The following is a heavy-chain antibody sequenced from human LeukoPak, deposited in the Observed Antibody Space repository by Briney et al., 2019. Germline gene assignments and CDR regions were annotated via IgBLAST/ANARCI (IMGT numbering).Heavy chain of an antibody. D-gene: IGHD2-2*03. J-gene: IGHJ4*02. CDR1: GYTFTSYY. V-gene: IGHV1-46*01. Sequence: ASVKVSCKASGYTFTSYYMHWVRQAPGQGLEWMGIINPSGGSTGYAQKFQGRVTMTRDTSTSTVYMELSSLRSEDTAVYYCAKDEVAIVVVPAAMSIHWGQGTLVTVSS. CDR3: AKDEVAIVVVPAAMSIH. CDR2: INPSGGST.